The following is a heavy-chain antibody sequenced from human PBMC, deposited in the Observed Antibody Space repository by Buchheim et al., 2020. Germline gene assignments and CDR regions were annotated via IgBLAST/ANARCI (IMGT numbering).Heavy chain of an antibody. D-gene: IGHD2-15*01. CDR2: IIPIFGTA. J-gene: IGHJ6*02. CDR3: ARERYCSGGSCYSHYYYGMDV. Sequence: QVQLVQSGAEVKKPGSSVKVSCKASGGTFSSYAISWVRQAPGQGLEWMGGIIPIFGTANYAQKFQGRVTITADTSTSTAYMELSSLRSEDTAVYYCARERYCSGGSCYSHYYYGMDVWGQGTT. CDR1: GGTFSSYA. V-gene: IGHV1-69*06.